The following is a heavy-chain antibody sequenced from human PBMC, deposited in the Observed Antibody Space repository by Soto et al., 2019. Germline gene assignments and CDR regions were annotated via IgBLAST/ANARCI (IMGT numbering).Heavy chain of an antibody. CDR1: GYTFTSYD. J-gene: IGHJ4*02. Sequence: ASVKVSCKASGYTFTSYDISWVRQAPGQGLEWMGWISAYNGNTNYAQKLQGRVTMTTDTSTSTAYMELRSLRSDDTAVYYCARERGGDGYNRFDYWGQGTLVTVSS. V-gene: IGHV1-18*01. CDR3: ARERGGDGYNRFDY. CDR2: ISAYNGNT. D-gene: IGHD3-16*01.